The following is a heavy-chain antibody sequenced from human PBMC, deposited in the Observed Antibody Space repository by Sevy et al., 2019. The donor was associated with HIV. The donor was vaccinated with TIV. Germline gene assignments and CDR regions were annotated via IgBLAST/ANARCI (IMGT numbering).Heavy chain of an antibody. J-gene: IGHJ4*02. CDR3: ARGPPDGSYDYFDY. CDR1: GFTFNTYN. V-gene: IGHV3-21*01. CDR2: ISVLSNYI. D-gene: IGHD1-26*01. Sequence: GGSLRLSCAASGFTFNTYNMNWVRQAPGKGLEWVSSISVLSNYIYYADSMKGRFTISRDNAKNSLYLQMNSLRVEDTAIYYCARGPPDGSYDYFDYWGQGTLVTVSS.